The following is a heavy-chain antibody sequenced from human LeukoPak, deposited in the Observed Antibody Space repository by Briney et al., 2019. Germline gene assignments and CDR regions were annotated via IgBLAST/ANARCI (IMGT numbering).Heavy chain of an antibody. CDR2: IKQDGSEK. Sequence: SWIRQPPGKGLEWVANIKQDGSEKYYVDSVKGRFTISRDNAKNSLCLQMNSLRAEDTAVYYCASYGFYFDYWGQGTLVTVSS. V-gene: IGHV3-7*01. CDR3: ASYGFYFDY. D-gene: IGHD3-10*01. J-gene: IGHJ4*02.